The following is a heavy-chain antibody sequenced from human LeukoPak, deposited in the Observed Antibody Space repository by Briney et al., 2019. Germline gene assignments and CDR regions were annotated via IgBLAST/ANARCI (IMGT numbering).Heavy chain of an antibody. D-gene: IGHD3-10*01. CDR2: IKQDGSEK. Sequence: GGSLRLSCAASGFTFSSYWMRWVRQAPGKGLEWVANIKQDGSEKYYVDSVKGRFTISRDNAKNSLYLQMNSLRAGDTAVYYCARAGRFLGITMREGGAFDIWGQGTMVTVSS. CDR1: GFTFSSYW. V-gene: IGHV3-7*01. J-gene: IGHJ3*02. CDR3: ARAGRFLGITMREGGAFDI.